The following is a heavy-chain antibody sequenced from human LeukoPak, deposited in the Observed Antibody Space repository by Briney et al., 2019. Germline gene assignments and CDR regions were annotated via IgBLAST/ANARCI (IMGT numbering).Heavy chain of an antibody. D-gene: IGHD6-13*01. CDR2: TSGDGGST. J-gene: IGHJ4*02. CDR1: GFTFDDYA. V-gene: IGHV3-43*02. Sequence: PGGSLRLSCAASGFTFDDYAMHWVRQAPGKGLEWVSLTSGDGGSTYYADSVKGRFTISRDNSKNSLYLQMNSLRTEDTALYYCAKDSDPTPSSSFGDYWGQGTLVTVSS. CDR3: AKDSDPTPSSSFGDY.